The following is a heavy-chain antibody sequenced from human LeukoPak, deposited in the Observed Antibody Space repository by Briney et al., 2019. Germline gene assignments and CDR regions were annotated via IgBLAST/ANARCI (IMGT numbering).Heavy chain of an antibody. CDR2: IHYSGSA. J-gene: IGHJ4*02. Sequence: PSETLSLTCIVSSGSIINSYWSWLRQPPGKGLEWLGYIHYSGSANYNPSLKSRVTMSVDTSKNQFSLKLTSVTAADTAVYFCARHDISVAPNFDSWGQGSLVTVSS. D-gene: IGHD6-19*01. CDR1: SGSIINSY. CDR3: ARHDISVAPNFDS. V-gene: IGHV4-59*08.